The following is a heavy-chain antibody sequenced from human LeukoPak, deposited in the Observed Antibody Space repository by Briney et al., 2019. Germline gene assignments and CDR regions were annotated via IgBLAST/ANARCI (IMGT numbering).Heavy chain of an antibody. Sequence: GGSLRLSCAASGFSFSKFSMNWVRQAPGKGLEWISYITSSSGSTYYADSVKGRFTISRDNAKNSLYLQMDSLRAEDTAVYYCARVIGSYGDSAYWGQGTLVTVSS. D-gene: IGHD4-17*01. CDR1: GFSFSKFS. CDR3: ARVIGSYGDSAY. V-gene: IGHV3-48*04. CDR2: ITSSSGST. J-gene: IGHJ4*02.